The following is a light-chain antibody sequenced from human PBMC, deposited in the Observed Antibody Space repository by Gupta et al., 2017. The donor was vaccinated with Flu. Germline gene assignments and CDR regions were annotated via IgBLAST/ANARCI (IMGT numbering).Light chain of an antibody. CDR1: SNDVGGYNR. J-gene: IGLJ1*01. V-gene: IGLV2-11*01. CDR3: SSHAGRVTWV. Sequence: QSAPTRPRSVSGSPGQSGTIFCTGTSNDVGGYNRVSWYEQRPCKAPELTLYDVTERPSGVPDRFSGSKSGNAAPLTSSGRQADDEADYYCSSHAGRVTWVFGTGTTVTVL. CDR2: DVT.